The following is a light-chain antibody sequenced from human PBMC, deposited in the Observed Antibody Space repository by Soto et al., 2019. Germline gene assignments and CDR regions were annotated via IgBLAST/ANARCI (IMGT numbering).Light chain of an antibody. CDR3: QQYDTYPLT. CDR1: QSVGSVY. CDR2: GTS. J-gene: IGKJ4*02. V-gene: IGKV3-20*01. Sequence: EIVLTQSPGTLSLSPGERATLSCRASQSVGSVYLAWYQQKPGQAPRLPIYGTSNTATGVPNRFSGSGAGTDFTLTISRLEPEDFAVYYCQQYDTYPLTFGGGTKVELK.